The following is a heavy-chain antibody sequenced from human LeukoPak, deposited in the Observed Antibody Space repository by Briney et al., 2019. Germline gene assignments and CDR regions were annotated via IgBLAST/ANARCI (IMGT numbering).Heavy chain of an antibody. CDR2: VYYSGIT. D-gene: IGHD3-22*01. V-gene: IGHV4-39*01. CDR1: GGSISSSSYY. CDR3: ARGSGYVVRGDGMDV. J-gene: IGHJ6*02. Sequence: SETLSLTCTVSGGSISSSSYYWGWIRQPPGKGLEWIGTVYYSGITYYNPSLKSRVTISVDTSKNQFSLKLSSVTAADTAVYYCARGSGYVVRGDGMDVWGQGTTVTVSS.